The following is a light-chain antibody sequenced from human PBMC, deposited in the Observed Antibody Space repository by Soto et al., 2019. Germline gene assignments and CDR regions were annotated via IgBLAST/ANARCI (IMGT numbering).Light chain of an antibody. J-gene: IGKJ1*01. V-gene: IGKV3-20*01. CDR3: KLHGASPKT. Sequence: EIALTQSPGTLSLSPGERATLSCRASQTVGTNYLAWYQQKPGQAPRLLIFDASTRATGIPDRFTGSGYGTDFTLKISRLEPEDCAVYYCKLHGASPKTSGQGNKVEI. CDR2: DAS. CDR1: QTVGTNY.